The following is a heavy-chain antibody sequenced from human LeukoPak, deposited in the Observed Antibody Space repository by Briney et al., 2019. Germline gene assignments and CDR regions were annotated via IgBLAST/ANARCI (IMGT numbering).Heavy chain of an antibody. D-gene: IGHD6-13*01. J-gene: IGHJ4*02. CDR1: GGSINSYY. CDR3: ARVTGYMTEDYFDY. V-gene: IGHV4-59*01. CDR2: IYYSGST. Sequence: SETPSLTCTVSGGSINSYYWSWIRQPPGKGLEWIGYIYYSGSTNYNPSLKSRVTISVDTSKNQFFLRLSSVTAADTAVYYCARVTGYMTEDYFDYWGQGTLITVSS.